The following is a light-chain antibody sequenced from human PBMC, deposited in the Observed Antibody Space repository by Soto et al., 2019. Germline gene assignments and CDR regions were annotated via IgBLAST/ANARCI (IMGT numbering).Light chain of an antibody. V-gene: IGKV3-20*01. Sequence: EIVLTKSPGTLSLSPGVGATLSCSASQSVSSKYLAWYQQKPGQAPGLLIHGASSRATGIPDRFSGSGSGTDFTLTISRLEPEGFAVYFCHHYGNGLSTFGQGTRVEIK. CDR3: HHYGNGLST. CDR2: GAS. CDR1: QSVSSKY. J-gene: IGKJ1*01.